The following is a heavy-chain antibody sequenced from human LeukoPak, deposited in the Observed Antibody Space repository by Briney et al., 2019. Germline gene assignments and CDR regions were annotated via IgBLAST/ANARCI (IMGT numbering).Heavy chain of an antibody. CDR3: ARVTDVVVVAATLPYNWFDP. CDR2: IYYSGST. J-gene: IGHJ5*02. D-gene: IGHD2-15*01. CDR1: GGSISSGGYY. V-gene: IGHV4-31*03. Sequence: SETLSLTCTVSGGSISSGGYYWSWIRQHPGKGLEWIGYIYYSGSTYYNPSLKSRVTISVDTSKNQFSLKLSSVTAADTAVYYCARVTDVVVVAATLPYNWFDPWGQGTLVTVSS.